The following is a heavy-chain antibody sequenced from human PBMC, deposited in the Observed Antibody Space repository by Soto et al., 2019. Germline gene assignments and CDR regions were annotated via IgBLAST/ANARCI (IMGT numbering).Heavy chain of an antibody. Sequence: QVQLVQSGAEVTKPGASVKVSCKASGYTFTSYYMHWVRQAPGQGLEWMGIINPSGGSTSYAQKFQGRVTMTRDTSTSTVYMELSSLRSEDTAVYYCARSSEEYCGGDCYSDLWGQGTLVTVSS. J-gene: IGHJ4*02. CDR2: INPSGGST. CDR1: GYTFTSYY. V-gene: IGHV1-46*01. D-gene: IGHD2-21*02. CDR3: ARSSEEYCGGDCYSDL.